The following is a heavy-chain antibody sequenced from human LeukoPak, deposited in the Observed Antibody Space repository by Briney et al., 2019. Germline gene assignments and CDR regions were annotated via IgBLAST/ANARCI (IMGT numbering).Heavy chain of an antibody. J-gene: IGHJ4*02. CDR2: IYSGGST. V-gene: IGHV3-53*01. D-gene: IGHD2-15*01. CDR3: AKDCSGGSCYSS. Sequence: GGSLRLSCAASGFTVSSNYMSWVRQAPGKGLEWVSVIYSGGSTYYADSVTGRFNISRDNSKNTLYLQMNSLRAEDTAVYYCAKDCSGGSCYSSWGQGTLVTVSS. CDR1: GFTVSSNY.